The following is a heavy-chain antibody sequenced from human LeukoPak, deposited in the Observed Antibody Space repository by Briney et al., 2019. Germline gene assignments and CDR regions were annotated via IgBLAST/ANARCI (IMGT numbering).Heavy chain of an antibody. CDR3: ARSDSGLYRY. J-gene: IGHJ4*02. CDR1: GFTFNCYW. V-gene: IGHV3-74*01. CDR2: LNSTGSGT. Sequence: GGSLRLSCAASGFTFNCYWMHWVRQAPGKGLEWVSRLNSTGSGTSYADSVKGRFTISRDNAKNTMYLQMHNLRADDTAVYYCARSDSGLYRYWGQGTLVIVSS. D-gene: IGHD3-16*01.